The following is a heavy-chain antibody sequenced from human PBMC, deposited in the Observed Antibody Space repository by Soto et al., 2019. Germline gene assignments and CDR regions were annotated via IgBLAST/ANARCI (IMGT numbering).Heavy chain of an antibody. V-gene: IGHV4-30-2*01. J-gene: IGHJ4*02. CDR1: GGSISSGGYS. Sequence: PSETLSLTCAVSGGSISSGGYSWSWIRQPPGKGLEWIGYIYHSGSTYYNPSLKSRVTISVDRSKNQFSLKLSSVTAADTAVYYCARGSYDSSGYYDYWGQGTLVTVSS. D-gene: IGHD3-22*01. CDR2: IYHSGST. CDR3: ARGSYDSSGYYDY.